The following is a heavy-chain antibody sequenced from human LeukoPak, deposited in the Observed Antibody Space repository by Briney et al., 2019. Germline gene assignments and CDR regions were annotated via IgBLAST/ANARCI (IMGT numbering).Heavy chain of an antibody. V-gene: IGHV4-59*01. CDR1: GASFSSYY. D-gene: IGHD5-18*01. CDR3: ARVPAERGYSYDFIDF. Sequence: SETLSLTCTVSGASFSSYYWSWIRQPPGKGLEWIGYIYYSGKTTYNPSLESRVTISIDTSKNQFSLKVTSVTGAVTAVYFCARVPAERGYSYDFIDFWGQGTLVTVSS. J-gene: IGHJ4*02. CDR2: IYYSGKT.